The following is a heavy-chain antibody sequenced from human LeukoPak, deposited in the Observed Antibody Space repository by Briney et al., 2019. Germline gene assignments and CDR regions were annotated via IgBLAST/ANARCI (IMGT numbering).Heavy chain of an antibody. CDR1: GFRFTSYW. J-gene: IGHJ4*02. Sequence: GESLKSSSKGSGFRFTSYWIGWVRPMPGKGLEWMGIIYPGDSDTRYSPSFQGQVTISADKSISTAYLQWSRLKSSDTAMYYCSRTTTVPPDYWGQGTLVTVSS. CDR3: SRTTTVPPDY. D-gene: IGHD4-17*01. V-gene: IGHV5-51*01. CDR2: IYPGDSDT.